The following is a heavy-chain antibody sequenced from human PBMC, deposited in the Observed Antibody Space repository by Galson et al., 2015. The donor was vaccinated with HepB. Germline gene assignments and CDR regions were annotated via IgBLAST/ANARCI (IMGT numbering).Heavy chain of an antibody. CDR1: GGSISSAGYY. CDR3: ARDGGYDYGFCFDS. Sequence: TLSLTCTVSGGSISSAGYYWGWVRQHPGKGLEWIGYIYYSGNSHYNPSLKSRVSMSVDTSKNQFSLKLSAVTAADTAVYYCARDGGYDYGFCFDSWGQGTLVTVSA. V-gene: IGHV4-31*03. CDR2: IYYSGNS. D-gene: IGHD5-18*01. J-gene: IGHJ4*02.